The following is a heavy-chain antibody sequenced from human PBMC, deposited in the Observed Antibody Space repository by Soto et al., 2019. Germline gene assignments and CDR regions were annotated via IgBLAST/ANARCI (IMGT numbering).Heavy chain of an antibody. V-gene: IGHV4-4*02. CDR3: TKNSAYALDY. J-gene: IGHJ4*02. Sequence: QVQLQESGPGLVKTSGKFSLSCAVSGGSVSNNNWWSWVRQSPGNGLEWIGEIHHSGGTSYNPSLESRATLSVDKSKNELSLRLNYVTAADTAVYYCTKNSAYALDYWGLGILVTFYS. D-gene: IGHD5-12*01. CDR2: IHHSGGT. CDR1: GGSVSNNNW.